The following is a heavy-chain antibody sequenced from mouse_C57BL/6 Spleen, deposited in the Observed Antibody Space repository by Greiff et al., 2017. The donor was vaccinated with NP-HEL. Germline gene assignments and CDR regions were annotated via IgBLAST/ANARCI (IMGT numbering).Heavy chain of an antibody. Sequence: QVQLQQPGAELVKPGASVKMSCKASGYTFTSYWITWVKQRPGQGLEWIGDIYPGSGSTNYNEKFKSKATLTVDTSSSTAYMQLSSLTSEDSAVYYCAREEGQLRLRGAMDYWGQGTSVTVSS. J-gene: IGHJ4*01. V-gene: IGHV1-55*01. CDR1: GYTFTSYW. CDR2: IYPGSGST. CDR3: AREEGQLRLRGAMDY. D-gene: IGHD3-2*02.